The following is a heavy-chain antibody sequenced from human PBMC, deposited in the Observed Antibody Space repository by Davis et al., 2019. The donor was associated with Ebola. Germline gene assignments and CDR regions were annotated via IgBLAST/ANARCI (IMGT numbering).Heavy chain of an antibody. Sequence: GESLKISCKDSGNSFSSHWIGWVRQIPGKGLEWMGIIYTGDSDTRYSPSFRGQVTISADKSSKTAFLQWSSLKASDTAMYYCASLRRTITGMDDGFDIWGQGTMVTVSS. CDR3: ASLRRTITGMDDGFDI. CDR2: IYTGDSDT. D-gene: IGHD7-27*01. J-gene: IGHJ3*02. V-gene: IGHV5-51*01. CDR1: GNSFSSHW.